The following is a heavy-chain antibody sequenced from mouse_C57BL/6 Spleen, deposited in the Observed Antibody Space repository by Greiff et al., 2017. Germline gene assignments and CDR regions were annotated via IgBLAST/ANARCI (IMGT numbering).Heavy chain of an antibody. V-gene: IGHV1-69*01. Sequence: QVQLQQPGAELVMPGASVKLSCKASGYTFTSYWMHWVKQRPGQGLEWIGEIDPSDSYTNYNQKFKGKSTLTVDKSSSTAYMQLRSLTSEDSAVYYCARSLGLSYYAMDYWGQGTSVTVSS. CDR3: ARSLGLSYYAMDY. CDR1: GYTFTSYW. J-gene: IGHJ4*01. D-gene: IGHD6-1*01. CDR2: IDPSDSYT.